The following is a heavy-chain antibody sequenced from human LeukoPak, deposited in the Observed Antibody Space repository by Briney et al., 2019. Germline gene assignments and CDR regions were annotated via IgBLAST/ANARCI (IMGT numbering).Heavy chain of an antibody. Sequence: GGSLRLSCVASGFTFSSYWIHWVRQAPGKGLVWVSRINGDGGSTDYADSVKGRFTISRDNAKNTLYLQMNSLRADDTAVYYCASQTVTRFAFDIWGQGTMVTVSS. CDR3: ASQTVTRFAFDI. D-gene: IGHD4-17*01. CDR1: GFTFSSYW. CDR2: INGDGGST. J-gene: IGHJ3*02. V-gene: IGHV3-74*01.